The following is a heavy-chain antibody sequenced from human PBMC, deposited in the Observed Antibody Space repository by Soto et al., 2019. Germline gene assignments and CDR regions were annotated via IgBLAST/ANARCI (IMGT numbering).Heavy chain of an antibody. J-gene: IGHJ4*02. CDR3: AREDMSGTYYFDS. Sequence: LSLTCAVFGGSVSSETHFWSWIRQPPGKGLEWIGYIYHSGITSSNPSLKGRLTISVDKSTNHFSLSLASVTAADTAIYYCAREDMSGTYYFDSWGQGTRVTVSS. CDR2: IYHSGIT. CDR1: GGSVSSETHF. D-gene: IGHD1-26*01. V-gene: IGHV4-61*03.